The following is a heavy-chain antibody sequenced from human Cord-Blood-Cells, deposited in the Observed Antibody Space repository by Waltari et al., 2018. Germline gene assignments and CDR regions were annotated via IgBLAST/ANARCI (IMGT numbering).Heavy chain of an antibody. CDR3: ARVGKTSGAFDI. Sequence: QVQLVQSGAEVKKPGASVKVSCTASGYTFTSYAMHWVRQAPGQRLEWMGWINAGNGNTKYSQKCQGRVTITRDTSASTAYMELSSLRSEDTAVYYCARVGKTSGAFDIWGQGTMVTVSS. CDR2: INAGNGNT. CDR1: GYTFTSYA. V-gene: IGHV1-3*01. D-gene: IGHD3-10*01. J-gene: IGHJ3*02.